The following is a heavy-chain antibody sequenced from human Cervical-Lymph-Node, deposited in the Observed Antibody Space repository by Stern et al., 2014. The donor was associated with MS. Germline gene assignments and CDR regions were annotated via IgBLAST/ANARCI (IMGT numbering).Heavy chain of an antibody. J-gene: IGHJ4*02. CDR1: GYTFTAYF. D-gene: IGHD1-26*01. CDR3: ARDRGSYSDY. Sequence: QLVQSGAEVERPGASVKVSCKASGYTFTAYFLHWVRQAPGQGLEWMGWISPKTGSATYAQKLQDRVTMTRDTSINTGYMEVSSLRSDDTAVYYCARDRGSYSDYWGQGTLVAVSS. CDR2: ISPKTGSA. V-gene: IGHV1-2*02.